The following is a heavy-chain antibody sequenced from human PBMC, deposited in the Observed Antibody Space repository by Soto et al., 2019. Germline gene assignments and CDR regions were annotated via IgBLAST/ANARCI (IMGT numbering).Heavy chain of an antibody. CDR2: IYYSGST. V-gene: IGHV4-59*01. J-gene: IGHJ6*02. D-gene: IGHD3-16*01. CDR1: GGSISSYY. Sequence: PSVTLSLTCTVSGGSISSYYWSWIRQPPGKGLEWIGYIYYSGSTNYNPSLKSRVTISVDTSKNQFSLKLSSVTAADTAVYYCARDRRGSYYWYGMDVWGQGTTVTVSS. CDR3: ARDRRGSYYWYGMDV.